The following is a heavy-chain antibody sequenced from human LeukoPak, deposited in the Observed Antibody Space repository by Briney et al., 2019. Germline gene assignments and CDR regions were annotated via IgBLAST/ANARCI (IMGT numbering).Heavy chain of an antibody. CDR2: ITGSGQNT. Sequence: GGSLRLSCVASGFPFATFDMSWVRLAPEKGLEWVSFITGSGQNTYYADSVKGRFTISRDNSKNTVFLEMNNLRHEDTAVYFCAKAVVPTTRPFDNWGQGTLVPASS. CDR1: GFPFATFD. D-gene: IGHD1-1*01. V-gene: IGHV3-23*01. CDR3: AKAVVPTTRPFDN. J-gene: IGHJ4*02.